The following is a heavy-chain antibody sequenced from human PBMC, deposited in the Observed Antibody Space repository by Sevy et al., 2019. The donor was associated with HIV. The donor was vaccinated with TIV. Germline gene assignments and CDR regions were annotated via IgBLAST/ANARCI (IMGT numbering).Heavy chain of an antibody. CDR1: GYTFTSYD. J-gene: IGHJ4*02. Sequence: APVKVSCKASGYTFTSYDINWVRQATGQGLEWMGWMNPNSGNTGYAQKFQGRVTMTRNTSISTAYMELSSLRSEDTAVYYCARVFKVLRFLEWFPTPDYWGQGTLVTVSS. D-gene: IGHD3-3*01. V-gene: IGHV1-8*01. CDR3: ARVFKVLRFLEWFPTPDY. CDR2: MNPNSGNT.